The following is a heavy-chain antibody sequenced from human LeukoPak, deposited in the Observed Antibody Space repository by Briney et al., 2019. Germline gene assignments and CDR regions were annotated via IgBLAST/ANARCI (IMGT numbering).Heavy chain of an antibody. CDR3: ARGLKRWLQLGEWFDP. D-gene: IGHD5-24*01. J-gene: IGHJ5*02. CDR2: INHSGST. CDR1: GGSFSGYY. Sequence: SETLSLTCVVYGGSFSGYYWSWIRQPPGKGLEWIGEINHSGSTNYNPSLKSRVTISVDTSKNQFSLKLSSVTAADTAVYYCARGLKRWLQLGEWFDPWGQGTLVTVSS. V-gene: IGHV4-34*01.